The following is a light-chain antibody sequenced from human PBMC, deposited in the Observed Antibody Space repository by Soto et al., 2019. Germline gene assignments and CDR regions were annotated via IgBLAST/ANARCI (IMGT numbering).Light chain of an antibody. CDR3: SSYTSSSTLYV. CDR1: SSDVGSYKY. J-gene: IGLJ1*01. V-gene: IGLV2-14*01. CDR2: EVS. Sequence: QSVLTQPASVSGSPGQSITISCTGTSSDVGSYKYVSWYQHYPGKAPKLMIYEVSNRPSGVSNRFSGSKSGNTASLTISGLQAEDEADYYCSSYTSSSTLYVFGTGTKLTVL.